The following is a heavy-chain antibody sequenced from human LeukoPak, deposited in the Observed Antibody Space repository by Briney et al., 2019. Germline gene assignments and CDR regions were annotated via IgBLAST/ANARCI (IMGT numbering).Heavy chain of an antibody. CDR1: GGSFSGYY. J-gene: IGHJ4*02. CDR3: ARRAVVVPAAMYFDY. D-gene: IGHD2-2*01. V-gene: IGHV4-34*01. Sequence: SETLSLTCAVYGGSFSGYYWSWVRQPPGKGVEWIGEINHSGSTKYNPSLKSRVTISVDTSKNQFSLKLSSVTAADTAVYYCARRAVVVPAAMYFDYWGQGTLVTVSS. CDR2: INHSGST.